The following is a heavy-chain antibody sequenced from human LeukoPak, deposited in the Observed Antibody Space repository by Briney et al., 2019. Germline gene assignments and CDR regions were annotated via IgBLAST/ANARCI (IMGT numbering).Heavy chain of an antibody. V-gene: IGHV3-7*01. CDR2: IKPDGTTK. D-gene: IGHD5-18*01. CDR1: GFPFNSYS. CDR3: ARDLAYSRLDY. Sequence: GGSLRLSCAASGFPFNSYSMTWVRQAPGKGLEWVANIKPDGTTKFYVDSVKGRFTISRDNALNSLYLQMNSLRAEDTAFYYCARDLAYSRLDYWGQGMLVTVSS. J-gene: IGHJ4*02.